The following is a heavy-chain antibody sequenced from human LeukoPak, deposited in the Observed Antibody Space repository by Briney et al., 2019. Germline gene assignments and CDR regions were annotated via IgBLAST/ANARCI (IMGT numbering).Heavy chain of an antibody. CDR3: AGDYGSVSYIY. Sequence: GGSLRLSCAASGFTFSSYEMNWVRQAPGKGLEWVSYISSSGSTIYYADSVKGRFTISRDNAKNSLYLQMNSLRAEDTAVYHCAGDYGSVSYIYWGQGTLVTVSS. J-gene: IGHJ4*02. D-gene: IGHD3-10*01. V-gene: IGHV3-48*03. CDR2: ISSSGSTI. CDR1: GFTFSSYE.